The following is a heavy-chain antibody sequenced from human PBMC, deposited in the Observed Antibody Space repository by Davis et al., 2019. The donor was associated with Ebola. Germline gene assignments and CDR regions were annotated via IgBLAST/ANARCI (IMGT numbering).Heavy chain of an antibody. CDR2: IWNDGSYE. J-gene: IGHJ6*02. D-gene: IGHD3-16*01. Sequence: GGSLRLSCAVSAFSFSRSDMHWVRQAPGKGLEWVAVIWNDGSYEYYVDSVKGRFTISRDNSKDTLYLQMSSLRVEDTAVYFCARDVLGGNYYYYGMDVWGQGTTVTVSS. V-gene: IGHV3-33*01. CDR1: AFSFSRSD. CDR3: ARDVLGGNYYYYGMDV.